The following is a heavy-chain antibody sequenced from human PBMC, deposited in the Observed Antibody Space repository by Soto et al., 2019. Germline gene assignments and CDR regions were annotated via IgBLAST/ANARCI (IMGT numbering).Heavy chain of an antibody. D-gene: IGHD6-19*01. CDR3: AKDRQWLVRKFDY. CDR1: GFAFSSYA. J-gene: IGHJ4*02. CDR2: ISGSGVGT. V-gene: IGHV3-23*01. Sequence: EVQLLESGGGLEQPGGSLRLSCAASGFAFSSYAMSWVRQAPGKGLEWVSGISGSGVGTYYAESVKGRFTISRDNSKNKLYLQMNSLRAEDTAVYYCAKDRQWLVRKFDYWGQGSLVTVSS.